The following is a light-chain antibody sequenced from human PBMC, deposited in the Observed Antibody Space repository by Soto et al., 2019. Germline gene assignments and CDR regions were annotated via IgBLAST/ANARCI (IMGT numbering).Light chain of an antibody. CDR2: DGS. CDR3: HQYNNWPHT. Sequence: EIVMTQSPATLSVSPGERATLSCRASQSVSSSLSWYQQKPGQAPRLLIYDGSTRTTGITSSFSGSGSGTDLTLTISSLQYEDFAVYYCHQYNNWPHTFGGGTKLEIK. CDR1: QSVSSS. J-gene: IGKJ4*01. V-gene: IGKV3-15*01.